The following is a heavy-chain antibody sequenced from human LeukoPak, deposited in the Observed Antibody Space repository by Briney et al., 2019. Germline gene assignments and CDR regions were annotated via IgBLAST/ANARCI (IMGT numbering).Heavy chain of an antibody. J-gene: IGHJ5*02. CDR3: ATGGHYFGT. CDR1: GFTFGNVW. V-gene: IGHV3-15*01. Sequence: PGGSLRLSCAASGFTFGNVWMSWVRRAPGKGLEWVGRIKRKSAGGTPDYAAPVKGRFTISRDDSINTLYLQMNSLKTDDTAVYHCATGGHYFGTWGQGTLVTVSP. D-gene: IGHD3-10*01. CDR2: IKRKSAGGTP.